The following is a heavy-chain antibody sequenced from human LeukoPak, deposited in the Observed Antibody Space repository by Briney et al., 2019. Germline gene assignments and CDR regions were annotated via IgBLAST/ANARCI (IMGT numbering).Heavy chain of an antibody. V-gene: IGHV4-39*01. D-gene: IGHD3-22*01. Sequence: SETLSLTGTVPGGSVSSSSYYWGWIRQPPGKALAGIGSIYYSGSTYYNPSLKSRVTISVDTSKNQFSLKLSSVTAADTAVYYCARRGYDSSGYYHNYWGQGTLVTVSS. CDR3: ARRGYDSSGYYHNY. CDR2: IYYSGST. CDR1: GGSVSSSSYY. J-gene: IGHJ4*02.